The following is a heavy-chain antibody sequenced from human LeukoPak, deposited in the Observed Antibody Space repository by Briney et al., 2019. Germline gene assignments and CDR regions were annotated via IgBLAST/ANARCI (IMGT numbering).Heavy chain of an antibody. CDR3: ARGGSSWRFDY. D-gene: IGHD6-13*01. Sequence: SETLSLTCTVSGGSISSYYWSWIRQPPGKGLEWIGYIYYSGSTNYNPSLKSRVTISVDTSKNQFSLKLSSVTAADTAVYYCARGGSSWRFDYWGQGTLVTVSS. CDR2: IYYSGST. V-gene: IGHV4-59*01. CDR1: GGSISSYY. J-gene: IGHJ4*02.